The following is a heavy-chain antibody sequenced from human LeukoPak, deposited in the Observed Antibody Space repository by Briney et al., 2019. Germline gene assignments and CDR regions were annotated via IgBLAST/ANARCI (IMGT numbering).Heavy chain of an antibody. V-gene: IGHV3-7*01. D-gene: IGHD1-26*01. CDR3: ARGRWELSL. J-gene: IGHJ4*02. CDR2: IKQDGSDK. CDR1: GFTFSNYG. Sequence: GGSLRLSCAASGFTFSNYGMHWVRQAPGKGLEWVANIKQDGSDKNYVDSTKGRFTISRDNAKNSVSLLMNSLRVEDTAVYYCARGRWELSLWGQGTLVTVSS.